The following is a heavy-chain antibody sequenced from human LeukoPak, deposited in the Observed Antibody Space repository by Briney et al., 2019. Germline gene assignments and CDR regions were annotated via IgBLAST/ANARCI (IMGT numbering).Heavy chain of an antibody. Sequence: ASVKVSCKVSGYTFTDYYMHWVQQAPGKGLEWMGLVDPEDGETIYAEKFQGRVTITADTSTDTAYMERSSLTSEATAGYYGATDPKAYCSGGSCYPAWFDPCGQGTLVTASS. CDR1: GYTFTDYY. CDR2: VDPEDGET. D-gene: IGHD2-15*01. V-gene: IGHV1-69-2*01. J-gene: IGHJ5*02. CDR3: ATDPKAYCSGGSCYPAWFDP.